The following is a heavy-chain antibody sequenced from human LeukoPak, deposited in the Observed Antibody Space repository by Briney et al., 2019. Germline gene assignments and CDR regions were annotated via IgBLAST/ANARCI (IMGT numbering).Heavy chain of an antibody. CDR1: GFAFSTYD. D-gene: IGHD1-26*01. CDR3: ARESGIMVGDYYYYYMDV. CDR2: ISGGSTYI. V-gene: IGHV3-21*01. Sequence: GGSLRLSCTASGFAFSTYDMNWVRQAPGKGLEWVSYISGGSTYIYYTDSVKGRFTVSRDNAKNSLNLQMESLSAEDTAVYYCARESGIMVGDYYYYYMDVWGIGTTVTVSS. J-gene: IGHJ6*03.